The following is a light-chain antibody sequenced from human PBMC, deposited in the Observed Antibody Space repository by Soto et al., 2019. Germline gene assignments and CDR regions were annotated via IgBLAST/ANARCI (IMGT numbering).Light chain of an antibody. CDR3: QQCSNWPRT. J-gene: IGKJ5*01. CDR1: ENVNSN. Sequence: EIVMTQSPATLSVSPGERATLSCRASENVNSNVAWWYQQKPGQTPRLLIFGAYTRASGIPGRFNGSGYGTELTLTIRSLQSEDFGVYYCQQCSNWPRTFGQGTRREIK. CDR2: GAY. V-gene: IGKV3-15*01.